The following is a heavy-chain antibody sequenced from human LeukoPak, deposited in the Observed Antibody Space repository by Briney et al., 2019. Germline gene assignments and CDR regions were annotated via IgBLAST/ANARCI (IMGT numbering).Heavy chain of an antibody. Sequence: SVKVSCKASGGTFSSYAISWVRQAPGQGLEWMGRIIPIFGIANYAQKFQGRVTITADKSTSTAYMELSSLRSEDTAVYYCGRLGVDCSSTSCFPVPWGQGTLVTVSS. CDR3: GRLGVDCSSTSCFPVP. D-gene: IGHD2-2*01. V-gene: IGHV1-69*04. CDR2: IIPIFGIA. CDR1: GGTFSSYA. J-gene: IGHJ5*02.